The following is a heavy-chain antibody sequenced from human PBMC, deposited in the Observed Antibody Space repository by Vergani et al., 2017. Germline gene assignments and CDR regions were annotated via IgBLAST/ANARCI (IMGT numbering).Heavy chain of an antibody. CDR1: GFIFKNHG. CDR3: VRHSWVRSCKSVNCSSWDY. Sequence: QVQLVESGGGVVQPGTSLRLSCAASGFIFKNHGMQWVRQAPGKGLEWVALIWDDGSKKNYGDSMKGRFTISRDNSKDTLYLEMNSLIGEDSAFYYCVRHSWVRSCKSVNCSSWDYWGQGAPVTVSS. J-gene: IGHJ4*02. V-gene: IGHV3-33*01. CDR2: IWDDGSKK. D-gene: IGHD2/OR15-2a*01.